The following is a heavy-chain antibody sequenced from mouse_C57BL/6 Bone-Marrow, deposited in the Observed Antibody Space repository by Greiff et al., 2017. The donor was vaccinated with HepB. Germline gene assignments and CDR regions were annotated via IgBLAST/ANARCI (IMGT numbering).Heavy chain of an antibody. CDR2: IDPSDSET. V-gene: IGHV1-52*01. Sequence: QVQLQQPGAELVRPGSSVKLSCKASGYTFTSYWMHWVKQRPIQGLEWIGNIDPSDSETHYNQKFKYKATLTVDKSSSTAYMQLSSLTSEDSAVYYCSKEGGDLLSTDFDVWGTGTTVTVSS. J-gene: IGHJ1*03. D-gene: IGHD2-1*01. CDR1: GYTFTSYW. CDR3: SKEGGDLLSTDFDV.